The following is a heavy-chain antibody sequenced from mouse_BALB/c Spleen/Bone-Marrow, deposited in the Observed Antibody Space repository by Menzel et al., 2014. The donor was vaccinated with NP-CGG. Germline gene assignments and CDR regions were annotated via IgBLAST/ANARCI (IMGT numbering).Heavy chain of an antibody. D-gene: IGHD2-4*01. J-gene: IGHJ2*01. V-gene: IGHV1-54*01. Sequence: VQLQESGAELVRPGTSVKVSCKASGYAFTNYLIEWVKQRPGQGLEWIGVINPGSGGTNYNEKFKGKATLTADKSSSTAYMQLSNLTSDDSSVYFCARREDYDLDYWGQGTTLTVSS. CDR2: INPGSGGT. CDR1: GYAFTNYL. CDR3: ARREDYDLDY.